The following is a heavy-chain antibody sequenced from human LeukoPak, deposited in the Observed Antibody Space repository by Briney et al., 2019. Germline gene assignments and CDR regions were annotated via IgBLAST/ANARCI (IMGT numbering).Heavy chain of an antibody. CDR1: GFTFSSYA. V-gene: IGHV3-23*01. CDR3: ARDGYEFWSGYYHGAYFDH. D-gene: IGHD3-3*01. J-gene: IGHJ4*02. CDR2: ISGSGGST. Sequence: GGSLRLSCAASGFTFSSYAMSWVRQAPGKGLEWVSAISGSGGSTHYADSVKGRFTISRDNSKNALYLQMNSLRAEDTGVYYCARDGYEFWSGYYHGAYFDHWGQGTLVTVSS.